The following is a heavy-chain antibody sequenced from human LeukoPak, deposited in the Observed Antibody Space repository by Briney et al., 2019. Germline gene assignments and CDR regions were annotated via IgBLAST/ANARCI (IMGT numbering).Heavy chain of an antibody. CDR3: ARDGVPSNYYYYMDV. CDR1: GFTFSDYY. J-gene: IGHJ6*03. Sequence: GGSLRLSCAASGFTFSDYYMSWIRQAPGKGLEWVSYISSSGSTIYYADSVKGRFTISRDNAKNSLYLQMNSLRAEDTAVYYCARDGVPSNYYYYMDVWGKGTTVTVSS. D-gene: IGHD1-1*01. V-gene: IGHV3-11*04. CDR2: ISSSGSTI.